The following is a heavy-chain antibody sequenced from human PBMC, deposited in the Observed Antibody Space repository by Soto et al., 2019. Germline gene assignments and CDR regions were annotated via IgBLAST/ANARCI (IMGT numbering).Heavy chain of an antibody. D-gene: IGHD2-2*01. CDR3: ARACSSNSCYDVFDY. CDR1: GGSISSSSYY. J-gene: IGHJ4*02. Sequence: SETLSLTCTVSGGSISSSSYYWGWIRQPPGKGLEWIGRIYTSGSTNYNPSLKSRVTMSVDTSKNQFSLKLSSVTAADTAVYYCARACSSNSCYDVFDYWGQGTPVTVSS. V-gene: IGHV4-39*07. CDR2: IYTSGST.